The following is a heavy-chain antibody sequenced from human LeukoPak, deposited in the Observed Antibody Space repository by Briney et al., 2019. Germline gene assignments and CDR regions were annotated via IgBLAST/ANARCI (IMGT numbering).Heavy chain of an antibody. CDR1: GFTFSSYA. J-gene: IGHJ4*02. V-gene: IGHV3-23*01. D-gene: IGHD3-10*01. CDR3: AKGITMVRGVIYGYFDY. Sequence: GGSLRLSCAASGFTFSSYAMSWVRQAPGKGLEWVSGISGSGGSTYYADPVKGRFTISRDNSKNTLYVQMNSLRAEDTAVYYCAKGITMVRGVIYGYFDYWGQGTQVTVSS. CDR2: ISGSGGST.